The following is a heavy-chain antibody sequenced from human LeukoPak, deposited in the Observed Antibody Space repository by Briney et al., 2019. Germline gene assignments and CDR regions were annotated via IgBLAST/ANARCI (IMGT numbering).Heavy chain of an antibody. CDR1: GFIFGSYG. Sequence: TGGSLRLSCAASGFIFGSYGMHWVRQAPGKGLEWVAFIRYDGSNKYCADSVKGRFTISRDNSKNTLYLQMNSLRAEDAAIYYCAKAPLGRCTGVICYYFDYWGQGTLVTVSS. D-gene: IGHD2-15*01. J-gene: IGHJ4*02. CDR2: IRYDGSNK. CDR3: AKAPLGRCTGVICYYFDY. V-gene: IGHV3-30*02.